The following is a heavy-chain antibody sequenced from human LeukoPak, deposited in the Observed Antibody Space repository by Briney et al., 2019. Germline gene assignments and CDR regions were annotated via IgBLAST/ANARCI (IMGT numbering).Heavy chain of an antibody. J-gene: IGHJ4*02. CDR1: GDSINNYH. Sequence: SETLSLTCTVSGDSINNYHWSWIRQPPGKGLEWIGFIYYSGSTNYNPSLKSRVTISVDTSKNQFSLKLSSVTAADTAVYYCARAEYSNYHFDYWGQGTLVTVSS. V-gene: IGHV4-59*01. CDR3: ARAEYSNYHFDY. CDR2: IYYSGST. D-gene: IGHD4-11*01.